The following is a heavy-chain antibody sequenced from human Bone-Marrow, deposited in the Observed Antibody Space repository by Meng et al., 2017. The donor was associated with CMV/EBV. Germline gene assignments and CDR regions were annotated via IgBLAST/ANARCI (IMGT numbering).Heavy chain of an antibody. J-gene: IGHJ4*02. D-gene: IGHD4-11*01. CDR1: GYTFTGYY. CDR3: ASGGPTVSGSAVDC. V-gene: IGHV1-2*02. CDR2: INTNSGGT. Sequence: ASVKVSCKASGYTFTGYYMHWVRQAPGQGLEWMGWINTNSGGTKYAQKFQVRVTMTRDTSISTAHMEVSGLTSDDTAVYYCASGGPTVSGSAVDCWGQGTLATVPS.